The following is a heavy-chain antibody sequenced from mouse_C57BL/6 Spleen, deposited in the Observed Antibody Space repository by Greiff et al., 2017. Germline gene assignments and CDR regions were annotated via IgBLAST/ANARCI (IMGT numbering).Heavy chain of an antibody. Sequence: VQLQQSGPGLVQPSQSLSITCTVSGFSLTSYGVHWVRQPPGKGLEWLGVIWSGGSTDYNAAFISRLSISKDNSKSQVFFKMNSLQADDTAIYYCTKASTTVVGGAMDYWGQGTSVTVSS. D-gene: IGHD1-1*01. V-gene: IGHV2-4*01. J-gene: IGHJ4*01. CDR2: IWSGGST. CDR1: GFSLTSYG. CDR3: TKASTTVVGGAMDY.